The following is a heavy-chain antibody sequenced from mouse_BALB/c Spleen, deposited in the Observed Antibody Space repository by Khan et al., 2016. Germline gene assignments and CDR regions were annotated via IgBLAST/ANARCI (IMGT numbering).Heavy chain of an antibody. D-gene: IGHD2-10*01. J-gene: IGHJ3*01. CDR1: GYSITSDYA. V-gene: IGHV3-2*02. CDR3: ASYYGNYLRFAY. Sequence: VQLKESGPGLVKPSQSLSLTCTVTGYSITSDYAWNWIRQFPGNKLEWMGYISYSGSTSYNPSLKSRISITRDTSKNQFFLQLNSVTTEDTATYYCASYYGNYLRFAYWGQGTLVTVSA. CDR2: ISYSGST.